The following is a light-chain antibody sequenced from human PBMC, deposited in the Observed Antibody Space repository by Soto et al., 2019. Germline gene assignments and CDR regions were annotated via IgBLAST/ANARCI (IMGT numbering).Light chain of an antibody. Sequence: DIQMSQSPSSLSASVGDRVTITCRASQSISSYLNWYQQKPVKAAKLLIYAASSLQSGVPSRFSGSGSGTDFTLTISSLQPEDFATYYCQQSYSTPPTFGQGTKVDIK. V-gene: IGKV1-39*01. J-gene: IGKJ1*01. CDR3: QQSYSTPPT. CDR2: AAS. CDR1: QSISSY.